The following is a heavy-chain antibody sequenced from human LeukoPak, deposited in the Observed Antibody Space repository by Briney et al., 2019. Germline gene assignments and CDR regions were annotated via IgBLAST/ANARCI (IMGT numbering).Heavy chain of an antibody. CDR1: GYTFTSYG. V-gene: IGHV1-18*01. Sequence: ASVKVSCKASGYTFTSYGISWVRQAPGQGLEWMGWISAYNGNTNYAQKLQGRVTMTTDTSTSTAYMELRSLRSDDTAVYYCARDFPHSWLLVPFDYWGQGTLVTVSS. J-gene: IGHJ4*02. D-gene: IGHD3-10*01. CDR3: ARDFPHSWLLVPFDY. CDR2: ISAYNGNT.